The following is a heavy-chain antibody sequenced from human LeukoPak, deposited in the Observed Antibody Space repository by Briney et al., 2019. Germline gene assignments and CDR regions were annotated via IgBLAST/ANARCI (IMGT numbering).Heavy chain of an antibody. CDR1: GFTFSSYE. J-gene: IGHJ3*02. V-gene: IGHV3-48*03. Sequence: GGSLRLSCAASGFTFSSYELYWVRQAPGKGLAWISYISSRSSTIKYADSVRGRFTISRADARESLFLQMNSLRAEDTAIYYCGASRQYVGAFDIWGQGTLVTVPS. CDR3: GASRQYVGAFDI. CDR2: ISSRSSTI. D-gene: IGHD3-16*01.